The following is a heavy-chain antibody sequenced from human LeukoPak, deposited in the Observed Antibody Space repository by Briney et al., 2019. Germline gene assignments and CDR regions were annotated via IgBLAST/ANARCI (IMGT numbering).Heavy chain of an antibody. D-gene: IGHD4-11*01. CDR1: GGTFSSYA. J-gene: IGHJ3*02. CDR2: IIPILGIA. Sequence: ASVKVSCKASGGTFSSYAISWVRQAPGQGLEWMGRIIPILGIANYAQKFQGRVTITADKSTSTAYMELSSLRSEDTAVYYCARDLYSDDAFDIWGQGTMVTVFS. V-gene: IGHV1-69*04. CDR3: ARDLYSDDAFDI.